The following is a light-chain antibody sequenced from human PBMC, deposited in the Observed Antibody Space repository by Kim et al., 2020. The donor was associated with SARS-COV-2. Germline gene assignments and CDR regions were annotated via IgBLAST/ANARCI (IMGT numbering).Light chain of an antibody. CDR1: QSVSSN. CDR2: GAS. J-gene: IGKJ4*01. CDR3: QQYNNWLLLT. V-gene: IGKV3-15*01. Sequence: SPGERAPLSCRASQSVSSNLAWYQQKPGQAPRLLIYGASTRATGIPARFSGSGSGTEFTLTISSLQSEDFAVYYCQQYNNWLLLTFGGGTKVEIK.